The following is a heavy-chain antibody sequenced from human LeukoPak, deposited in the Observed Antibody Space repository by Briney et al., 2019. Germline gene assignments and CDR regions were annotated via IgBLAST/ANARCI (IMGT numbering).Heavy chain of an antibody. D-gene: IGHD3-22*01. Sequence: PGGSLRFSCAASGFPVSSNYMRWVRQAPGKGLEWVSVIYSGGSKYYADSVKGRFTLSRDNSKNTLCLQMNSLRAEDTAVYYCASGSSGYCSGWFDPWGQGTLVTVSS. V-gene: IGHV3-53*01. CDR1: GFPVSSNY. J-gene: IGHJ5*02. CDR2: IYSGGSK. CDR3: ASGSSGYCSGWFDP.